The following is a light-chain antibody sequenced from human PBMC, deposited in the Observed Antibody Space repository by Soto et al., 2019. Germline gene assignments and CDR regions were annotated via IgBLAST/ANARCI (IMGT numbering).Light chain of an antibody. J-gene: IGKJ2*01. V-gene: IGKV1-9*01. Sequence: DIQLTQSPSFLSASVGDRVTITCRASQGISSYLAWYQQKPGKAPKLLIYAASTLQSGVPSRFSGSRSGTEFTLTISSLQPEDFATYYCQQFNSYPRTFGQGTKLEIK. CDR3: QQFNSYPRT. CDR2: AAS. CDR1: QGISSY.